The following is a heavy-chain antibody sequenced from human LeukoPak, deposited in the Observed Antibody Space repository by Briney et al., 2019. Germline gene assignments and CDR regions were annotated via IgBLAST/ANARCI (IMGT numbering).Heavy chain of an antibody. V-gene: IGHV4-39*01. Sequence: SETLSLTCAVSGGSISSNSYYWGWIRQPPGKGLEWIGSIYYSGSTYYNPSLKSRVTISVDTSKNQFSLKLSSVTAADTAVYYCARRSYYTRGYFDYWGQGTLVTVSS. J-gene: IGHJ4*02. CDR2: IYYSGST. D-gene: IGHD1-26*01. CDR1: GGSISSNSYY. CDR3: ARRSYYTRGYFDY.